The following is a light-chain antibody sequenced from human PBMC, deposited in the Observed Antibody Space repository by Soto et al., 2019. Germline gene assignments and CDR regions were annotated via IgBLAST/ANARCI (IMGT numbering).Light chain of an antibody. V-gene: IGKV2-24*01. J-gene: IGKJ2*01. CDR2: NIS. CDR3: MRATQFPFT. CDR1: QSLVHSDGNTY. Sequence: DIVMTQTPLSSPVTLGQPASIVCRSSQSLVHSDGNTYLIWLQQRPGQSPRLLIYNISKRFYGVPDRFSGSAAATDYTPKSSRVEAEYVGVYYCMRATQFPFTFGQGTKLEIK.